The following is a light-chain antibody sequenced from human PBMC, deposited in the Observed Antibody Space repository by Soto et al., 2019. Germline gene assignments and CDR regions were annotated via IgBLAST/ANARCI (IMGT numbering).Light chain of an antibody. Sequence: EVVLTQSPATLSLSPGERATLSCRASETVRTFVDWYQQKPGQAPRLLIHGASNRATGIPARFSGSGSGTDFTLTISNLEPEDFAVYYCQQHSHWPPWTFGQGTRVE. CDR2: GAS. V-gene: IGKV3-11*01. CDR1: ETVRTF. CDR3: QQHSHWPPWT. J-gene: IGKJ1*01.